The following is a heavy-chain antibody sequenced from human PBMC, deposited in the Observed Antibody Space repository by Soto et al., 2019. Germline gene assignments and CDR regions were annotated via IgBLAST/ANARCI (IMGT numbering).Heavy chain of an antibody. V-gene: IGHV1-2*04. CDR2: INPNSGGT. J-gene: IGHJ4*02. Sequence: ASVKVSCKASGYTFTGYYMHWVRQAPGLGLEWMGWINPNSGGTNYAQKFQGWVTMTRDTSISTAYMELSWLRSDDTAVYYCARGYCSSTSCYGLFDYWGQGTLVTVSS. D-gene: IGHD2-2*01. CDR1: GYTFTGYY. CDR3: ARGYCSSTSCYGLFDY.